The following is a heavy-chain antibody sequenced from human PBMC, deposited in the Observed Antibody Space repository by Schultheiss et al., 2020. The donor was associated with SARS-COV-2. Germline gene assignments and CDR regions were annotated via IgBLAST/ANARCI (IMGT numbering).Heavy chain of an antibody. V-gene: IGHV4-59*02. CDR3: ARGGGYSGYGLVDY. CDR1: GASVSDYY. D-gene: IGHD5-12*01. Sequence: SETLSLTCTVSGASVSDYYWSWIRQPPGKGLEWIGYIYYSGSTNYNPSLKSRVTISVDTSKNQFSLKLSSVTAADTAVYYCARGGGYSGYGLVDYWGQGTLVTVSS. CDR2: IYYSGST. J-gene: IGHJ4*02.